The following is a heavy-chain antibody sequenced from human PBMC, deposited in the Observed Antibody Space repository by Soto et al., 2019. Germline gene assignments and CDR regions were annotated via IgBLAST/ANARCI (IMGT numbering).Heavy chain of an antibody. V-gene: IGHV1-24*01. Sequence: GASVKVSCKVSGYTLTELSMHWVRQAPGKGLEWMGGFDPEDGETIYAQKFQGRVTMTEDTSTDTAYMELSSLRSEDTAVYYCATIGYSSSWYKGPYDAFDIWGQGTMVTVSS. CDR3: ATIGYSSSWYKGPYDAFDI. CDR1: GYTLTELS. D-gene: IGHD6-13*01. J-gene: IGHJ3*02. CDR2: FDPEDGET.